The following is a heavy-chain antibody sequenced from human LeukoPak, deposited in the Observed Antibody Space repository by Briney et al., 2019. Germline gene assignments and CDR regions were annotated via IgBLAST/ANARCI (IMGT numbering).Heavy chain of an antibody. CDR2: IYYSGST. Sequence: SQTLSLTCTVSGGSISSSSYYWGWIRQPPGKGLEWIGSIYYSGSTYYNPSLKSRVTISVDTSKNQFSLKLSSVTAADTAVYYCARQGVRTHYFDYWGQGTLVTVSS. CDR3: ARQGVRTHYFDY. D-gene: IGHD1-1*01. V-gene: IGHV4-39*01. J-gene: IGHJ4*02. CDR1: GGSISSSSYY.